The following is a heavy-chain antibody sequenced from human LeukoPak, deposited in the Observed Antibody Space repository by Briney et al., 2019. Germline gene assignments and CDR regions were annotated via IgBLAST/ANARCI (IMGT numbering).Heavy chain of an antibody. CDR2: IIPILGIA. CDR1: GYTFTSYD. J-gene: IGHJ4*02. D-gene: IGHD6-19*01. V-gene: IGHV1-69*04. CDR3: ARDPPGYSSSINISDY. Sequence: ASVKVSCKASGYTFTSYDINWVRQAPGQGLEWMGRIIPILGIANYAQKFQGRVTITADKSTSTAYMELSSLRSEDTAVYYCARDPPGYSSSINISDYWGQGTLVTVSS.